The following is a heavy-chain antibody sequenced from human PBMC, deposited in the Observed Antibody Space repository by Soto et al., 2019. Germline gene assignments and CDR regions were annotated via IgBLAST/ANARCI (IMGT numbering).Heavy chain of an antibody. Sequence: ETLSLTCSVSGASLSTTNYYWAWVRQPPGKGPEWIGNIFYTGRTYYNPSLKNRVTISVDTSRGQFSLKLTSVTAADTSIYYCARQSTSAEWFDPWGQGALVTVSS. J-gene: IGHJ5*02. V-gene: IGHV4-39*01. D-gene: IGHD1-26*01. CDR2: IFYTGRT. CDR1: GASLSTTNYY. CDR3: ARQSTSAEWFDP.